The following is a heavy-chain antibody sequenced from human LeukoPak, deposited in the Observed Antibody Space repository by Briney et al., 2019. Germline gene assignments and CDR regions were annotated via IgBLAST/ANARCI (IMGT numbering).Heavy chain of an antibody. CDR3: ARAAIAAARIYYYMDV. V-gene: IGHV3-21*01. CDR2: ISTSSSYI. CDR1: GFTFSSHW. J-gene: IGHJ6*03. D-gene: IGHD6-13*01. Sequence: PGGSLRLSCAASGFTFSSHWMSWVRQAPGKGLEWVSFISTSSSYIHNADSVKGRFTISRDNAENSLYLQMNSLRAEDTAVYYCARAAIAAARIYYYMDVWGKGTTVTVSS.